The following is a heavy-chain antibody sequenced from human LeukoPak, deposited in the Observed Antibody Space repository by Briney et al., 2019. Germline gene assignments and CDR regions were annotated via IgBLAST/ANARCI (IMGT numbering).Heavy chain of an antibody. J-gene: IGHJ5*02. CDR1: GGSISSYY. V-gene: IGHV4-59*01. Sequence: SETLSLTCTVSGGSISSYYWSWIRQPPGKGLEWIGYVFHSGSTSSNPSLRSRVTISVDTSKNQFSLRLTSVTAADTAMYYCARGGQLNWFDPWGQGTLVTVSS. CDR3: ARGGQLNWFDP. CDR2: VFHSGST. D-gene: IGHD5-18*01.